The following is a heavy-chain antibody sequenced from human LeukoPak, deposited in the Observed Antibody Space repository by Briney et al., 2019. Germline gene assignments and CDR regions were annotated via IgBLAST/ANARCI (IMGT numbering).Heavy chain of an antibody. CDR1: GGSISSSNW. CDR3: ARADIEVSYAPGGFDY. CDR2: IYHSGST. D-gene: IGHD3-16*01. J-gene: IGHJ4*02. V-gene: IGHV4-4*02. Sequence: SGTLSLTCAVSGGSISSSNWWSWVRQPPGKGLEWIGEIYHSGSTNYNPFLKSRVTISVDKSKNQFSLKLSSVTAADTAVYYCARADIEVSYAPGGFDYWGQGTLVTVSS.